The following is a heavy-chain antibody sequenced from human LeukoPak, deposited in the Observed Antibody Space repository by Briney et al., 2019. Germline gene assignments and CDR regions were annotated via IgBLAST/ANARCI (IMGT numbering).Heavy chain of an antibody. CDR3: ASFYCSGGSCYQYYSYYYMDV. J-gene: IGHJ6*03. V-gene: IGHV4-39*01. D-gene: IGHD2-15*01. CDR2: IYYSGST. CDR1: GGSISSSSYY. Sequence: SETLSLTCTIAGGSISSSSYYWGWVRQPPGKGLEWIGSIYYSGSTYSNPSLQSRVTISVDTSKNQFSLKLNSVTAADTAVYYCASFYCSGGSCYQYYSYYYMDVWGKGTTVTISS.